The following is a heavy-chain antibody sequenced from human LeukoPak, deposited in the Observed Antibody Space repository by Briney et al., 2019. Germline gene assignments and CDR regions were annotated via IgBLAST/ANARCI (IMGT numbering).Heavy chain of an antibody. V-gene: IGHV4-59*01. CDR2: IYYSGST. CDR1: GGSISSYY. CDR3: AREPRSPGGRGRPFDF. Sequence: SETLSLTCTVSGGSISSYYWSWIRQPPGKGLEWMGCIYYSGSTNYNPSLKSRVTISVDTSKNQFSLKLSSVTAADTAVYYCAREPRSPGGRGRPFDFWGQGTLVTVSS. D-gene: IGHD2-15*01. J-gene: IGHJ4*02.